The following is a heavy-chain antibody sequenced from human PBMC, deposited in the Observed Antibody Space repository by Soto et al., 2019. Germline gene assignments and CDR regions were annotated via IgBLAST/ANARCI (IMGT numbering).Heavy chain of an antibody. D-gene: IGHD6-13*01. CDR1: GFTFSSVG. J-gene: IGHJ6*02. V-gene: IGHV3-21*01. Sequence: EVQLVESGGGLVKPGGSLRLSCAASGFTFSSVGLNWVRQAPGKGLEWVASVSTSSGYTHYADSAKGRFTISRDNANNSLFLQMNSLRVEDTAVYYCAGRVAAGGGMDVWGQGTTVTVSS. CDR3: AGRVAAGGGMDV. CDR2: VSTSSGYT.